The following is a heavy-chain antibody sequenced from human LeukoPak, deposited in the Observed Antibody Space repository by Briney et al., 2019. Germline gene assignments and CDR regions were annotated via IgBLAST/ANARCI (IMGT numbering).Heavy chain of an antibody. CDR1: GGSFSGYS. V-gene: IGHV4-34*01. D-gene: IGHD3/OR15-3a*01. J-gene: IGHJ4*02. CDR3: ARTDGTSGIYIDY. Sequence: SETLSLTCAVYGGSFSGYSWSWVRQPPGKGLEWIGEINHSGSTNYNPSLKSRVTISADTSKNQLSLKLSSVTAADTAVYYCARTDGTSGIYIDYWGQGTLVTVSS. CDR2: INHSGST.